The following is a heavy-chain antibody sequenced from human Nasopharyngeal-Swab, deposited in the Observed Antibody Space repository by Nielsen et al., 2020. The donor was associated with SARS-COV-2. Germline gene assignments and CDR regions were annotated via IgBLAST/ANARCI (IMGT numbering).Heavy chain of an antibody. D-gene: IGHD3-22*01. V-gene: IGHV3-30*18. CDR2: ISYDGSNK. J-gene: IGHJ4*02. Sequence: PGKGLEWVAVISYDGSNKHYADSVEGRFTISRDNSKNTLFLQMSSLRAEDTAVYFCAKEMPGYSGPGRYNCYFDSWGQGAQVTVSS. CDR3: AKEMPGYSGPGRYNCYFDS.